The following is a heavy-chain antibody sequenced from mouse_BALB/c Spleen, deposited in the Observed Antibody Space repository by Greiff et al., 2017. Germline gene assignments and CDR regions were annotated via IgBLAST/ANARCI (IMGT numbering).Heavy chain of an antibody. CDR1: GYTFTSYW. Sequence: QVQLKQPGAELVKPGASVKLSCKASGYTFTSYWMHWVKQRPGQGLEWIGEINPSNGRTNYNEKFKSKATLTVDKSSSTAYMQLSSLTSEDSAVYYCARSSLLLRYYFDYWGQGTTLTVSS. CDR3: ARSSLLLRYYFDY. D-gene: IGHD1-1*01. J-gene: IGHJ2*01. V-gene: IGHV1S81*02. CDR2: INPSNGRT.